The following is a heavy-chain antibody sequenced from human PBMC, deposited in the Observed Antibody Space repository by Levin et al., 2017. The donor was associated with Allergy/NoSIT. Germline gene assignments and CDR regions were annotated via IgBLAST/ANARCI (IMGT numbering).Heavy chain of an antibody. D-gene: IGHD5-12*01. Sequence: GSLRLSCAASGFTFSRYAMIWVRQAPGKGLECVSAISESGDRTYYADSVKGRFTISRDTSKNTLYLQMNSLRAEDTAVYYCAKDVSRGYSGYGGDYWGQGTLVTVSS. CDR2: ISESGDRT. V-gene: IGHV3-23*01. J-gene: IGHJ4*02. CDR1: GFTFSRYA. CDR3: AKDVSRGYSGYGGDY.